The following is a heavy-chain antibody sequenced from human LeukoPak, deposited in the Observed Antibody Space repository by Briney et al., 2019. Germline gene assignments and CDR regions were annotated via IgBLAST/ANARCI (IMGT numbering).Heavy chain of an antibody. Sequence: ASVKVSCKASGYTFTNYNIDWVRQATGQGLEWMGWMNPNSGNTGYAQKFQGRITMTRDTSTSTVYMELSSLRSEDTAVYYCARGGSGSGYYFRYFDYWGQGTLVTVSS. V-gene: IGHV1-8*01. CDR2: MNPNSGNT. CDR3: ARGGSGSGYYFRYFDY. J-gene: IGHJ4*02. CDR1: GYTFTNYN. D-gene: IGHD3-22*01.